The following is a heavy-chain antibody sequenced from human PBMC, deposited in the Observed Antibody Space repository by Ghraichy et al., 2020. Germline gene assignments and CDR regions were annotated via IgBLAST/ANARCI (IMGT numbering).Heavy chain of an antibody. CDR2: TYYRSKWSF. CDR3: AREASGSRLDF. D-gene: IGHD3-10*01. V-gene: IGHV6-1*01. Sequence: TLSLTCAISGDSVSGNNVAWNWIRQSPSRGLQWLGRTYYRSKWSFEYAVSVKSRMTINPDTSKNQFSLQLNSVTPEDTAVYYCAREASGSRLDFWGQGILVTMSS. J-gene: IGHJ4*02. CDR1: GDSVSGNNVA.